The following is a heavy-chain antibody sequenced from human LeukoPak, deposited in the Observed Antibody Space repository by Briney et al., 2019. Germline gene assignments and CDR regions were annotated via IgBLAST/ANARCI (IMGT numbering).Heavy chain of an antibody. J-gene: IGHJ4*02. CDR3: ARVSSGWYYY. Sequence: PGGSLRLSCAASGFTFSSYSMNWVRQAPGKGLEWVSSISSSSSYIYYADPVKGRFTISRDNAKNSLYLQMNSLRAEDTAVYYCARVSSGWYYYWGQGTLVTVSS. CDR2: ISSSSSYI. CDR1: GFTFSSYS. D-gene: IGHD6-19*01. V-gene: IGHV3-21*01.